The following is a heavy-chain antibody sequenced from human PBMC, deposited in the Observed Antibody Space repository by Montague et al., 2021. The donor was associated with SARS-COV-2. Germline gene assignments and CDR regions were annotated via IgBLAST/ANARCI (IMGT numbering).Heavy chain of an antibody. D-gene: IGHD1-14*01. CDR1: GASVGSSG. CDR2: FYSVGST. V-gene: IGHV4-59*02. J-gene: IGHJ3*02. CDR3: ARETMTADAFDI. Sequence: SETLSLTCTVSGASVGSSGWGWIRQSPGKGLEWIGYFYSVGSTDYNPSLKSRATISRDTSKNQFSLKVRSVTAAGTAVYYCARETMTADAFDIWGQGTMVTVSS.